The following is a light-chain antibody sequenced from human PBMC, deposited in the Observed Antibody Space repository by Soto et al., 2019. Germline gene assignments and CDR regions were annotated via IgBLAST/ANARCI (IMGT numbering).Light chain of an antibody. J-gene: IGLJ2*01. CDR3: CSYAGSSTVL. Sequence: QSVLTQPRSVSGSPGQSVTISCTGTSSDVGGYNYVSWYQQHPGKAPKLMIYDVSKRPSGVPDRFSGSKSGNTASLTISGLQAEDEADYYCCSYAGSSTVLFGGGTKLTVL. CDR2: DVS. V-gene: IGLV2-11*01. CDR1: SSDVGGYNY.